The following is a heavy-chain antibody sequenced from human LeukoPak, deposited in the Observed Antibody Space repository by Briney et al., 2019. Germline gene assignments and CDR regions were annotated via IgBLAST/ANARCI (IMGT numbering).Heavy chain of an antibody. V-gene: IGHV3-7*01. Sequence: PGGSLTLSCGASGFTFNSYNMNWVRQAPGKGLEWVANIKQDGSEKYYVDSVKGRFTISRDNAKNSLYLQMNSLRAEDTAVYYCARPVVPAATGGCYFDYWGQGTLVTVSS. D-gene: IGHD2-2*01. CDR2: IKQDGSEK. CDR3: ARPVVPAATGGCYFDY. J-gene: IGHJ4*02. CDR1: GFTFNSYN.